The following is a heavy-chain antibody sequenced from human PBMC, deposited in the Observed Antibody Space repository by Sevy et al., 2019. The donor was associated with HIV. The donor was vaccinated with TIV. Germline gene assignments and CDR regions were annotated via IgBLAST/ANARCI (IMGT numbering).Heavy chain of an antibody. CDR3: AKDSYFDNTLFDY. D-gene: IGHD3-22*01. J-gene: IGHJ4*02. CDR2: ISGSGVST. V-gene: IGHV3-23*01. CDR1: GFTLNNYA. Sequence: GGSLRLSCAASGFTLNNYAMNWVRQAPGKGLEWVSGISGSGVSTYYADSVKGRVTMSRDNSKNTLYLQMNSLRAEDTAVYYCAKDSYFDNTLFDYWGQGTLVTVSS.